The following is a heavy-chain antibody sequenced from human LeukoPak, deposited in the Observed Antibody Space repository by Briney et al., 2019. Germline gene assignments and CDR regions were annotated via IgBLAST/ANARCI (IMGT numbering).Heavy chain of an antibody. Sequence: GGSLRLSCAASGFTFSSYAMSWVRQAPGKGLEWVSAISGSGGSTYYADSVKGRFTISRDNSKNTLYLQMNSLRAEDTAVYYCAKPPLRTYYDFWSGYYPFDYWGQGTLVTVSS. CDR1: GFTFSSYA. J-gene: IGHJ4*02. CDR3: AKPPLRTYYDFWSGYYPFDY. CDR2: ISGSGGST. D-gene: IGHD3-3*01. V-gene: IGHV3-23*01.